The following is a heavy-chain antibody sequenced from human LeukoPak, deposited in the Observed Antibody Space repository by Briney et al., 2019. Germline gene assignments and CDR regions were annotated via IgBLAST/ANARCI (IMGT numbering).Heavy chain of an antibody. CDR2: ISGSGGST. V-gene: IGHV3-23*01. CDR1: GFTVSSYA. Sequence: HPGGSLRLACAAAGFTVSSYAMGGFGQAPGKGREWVAAISGSGGSTYYADSVKGRFTISRDNSKNTLYLQMNSLRAEDTAVYYCAKDWPDRFDVVVTPTFDYWGQGTLVTVSS. D-gene: IGHD2-21*02. CDR3: AKDWPDRFDVVVTPTFDY. J-gene: IGHJ4*02.